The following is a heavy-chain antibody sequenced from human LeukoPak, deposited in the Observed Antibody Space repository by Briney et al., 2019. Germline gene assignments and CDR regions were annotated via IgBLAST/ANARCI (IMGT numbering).Heavy chain of an antibody. Sequence: ASVKVSCKASGYTFTSYGISWVRQAPGQGLEWMGWISAYNGNTNYAQKLQGRVTMTTDTSTSTAYMELRSLRSDDTAVYYCARVVLITFGGVIVIGDYYYYMDVWGKGTPVTISS. J-gene: IGHJ6*03. V-gene: IGHV1-18*01. CDR3: ARVVLITFGGVIVIGDYYYYMDV. CDR1: GYTFTSYG. D-gene: IGHD3-16*02. CDR2: ISAYNGNT.